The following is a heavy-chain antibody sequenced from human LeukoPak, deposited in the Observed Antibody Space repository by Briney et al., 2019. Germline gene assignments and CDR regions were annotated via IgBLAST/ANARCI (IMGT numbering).Heavy chain of an antibody. J-gene: IGHJ4*02. CDR1: GFTFSNDW. CDR2: INQDESKK. D-gene: IGHD2-2*01. Sequence: GGSLRLSCAASGFTFSNDWMCWVRQAPGKGLEWVANINQDESKKYYADSVKGRFTISRDNAKNSLYLQMSSLTAEDTAIYYCSRDHAYRADYWGQGTLVTVSS. V-gene: IGHV3-7*01. CDR3: SRDHAYRADY.